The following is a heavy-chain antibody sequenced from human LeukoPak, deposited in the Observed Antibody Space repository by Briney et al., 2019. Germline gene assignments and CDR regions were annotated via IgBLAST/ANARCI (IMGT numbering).Heavy chain of an antibody. D-gene: IGHD3-22*01. Sequence: VKPSETLSLTCAVSGGSISPYYWSWIRQPAGKGLEWIGRIYTSGSTNYNPSLKSRVTMSVDASKNPFSLKLSSVTAADTAVYYCARGASGYYQFDYWGQGTLVTVSS. CDR1: GGSISPYY. J-gene: IGHJ4*02. V-gene: IGHV4-4*07. CDR3: ARGASGYYQFDY. CDR2: IYTSGST.